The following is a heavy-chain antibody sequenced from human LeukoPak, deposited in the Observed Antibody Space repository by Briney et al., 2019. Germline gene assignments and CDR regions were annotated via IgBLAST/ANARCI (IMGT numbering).Heavy chain of an antibody. Sequence: ASVKVSFKASGGTFSSYAISWVRQAPGQGLEWMGGIIPIFGTANYAQKFQGRVTITADESTSTAYMELSSLRSEDTAVYYCARLYDSSGYYMKNWGQGTLVTVSS. D-gene: IGHD3-22*01. CDR3: ARLYDSSGYYMKN. CDR1: GGTFSSYA. V-gene: IGHV1-69*13. CDR2: IIPIFGTA. J-gene: IGHJ4*02.